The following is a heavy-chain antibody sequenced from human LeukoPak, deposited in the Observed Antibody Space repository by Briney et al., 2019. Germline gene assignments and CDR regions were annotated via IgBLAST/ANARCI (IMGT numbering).Heavy chain of an antibody. CDR3: AKHDPRRVVITNWFDP. J-gene: IGHJ5*02. CDR2: ISGSGGIT. D-gene: IGHD3-22*01. CDR1: GFTFSAYA. Sequence: HPGGSLRLSCAASGFTFSAYAISWVRQAPGKGLEWVSAISGSGGITYYADSVKGRFTISRGNSKNTPYLQMNSLRAEDTAVYYCAKHDPRRVVITNWFDPWGQGTLVTVSS. V-gene: IGHV3-23*01.